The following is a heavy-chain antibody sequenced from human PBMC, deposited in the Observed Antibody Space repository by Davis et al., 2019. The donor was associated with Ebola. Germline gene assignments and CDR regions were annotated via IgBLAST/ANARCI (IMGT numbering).Heavy chain of an antibody. V-gene: IGHV1-8*02. J-gene: IGHJ6*02. D-gene: IGHD3-10*01. CDR3: ARQPYGSGDIFYYYAMDV. Sequence: ASVKVSCKASGYTFTSYGISWVRQATGQGLEWMGWMSPNSGDTAYAQKFQGRLTVTRNTSISTTYMELSSLRSEDTAVYYCARQPYGSGDIFYYYAMDVWGQGTTVTVSS. CDR1: GYTFTSYG. CDR2: MSPNSGDT.